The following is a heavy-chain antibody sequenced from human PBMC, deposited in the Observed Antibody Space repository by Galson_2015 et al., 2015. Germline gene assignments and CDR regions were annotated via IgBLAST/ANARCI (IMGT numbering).Heavy chain of an antibody. D-gene: IGHD6-19*01. CDR2: ISNDGSNK. J-gene: IGHJ6*02. Sequence: SLRLSCAASGFSFSHSGMHWVRQAPGLGLDWVAFISNDGSNKYYADSVKGRFTISRDNSKNTLYLQMNSLRPEDTALYFCAKAQWLVLVGYYYGMDVWRQGALVTVSS. CDR1: GFSFSHSG. V-gene: IGHV3-30*18. CDR3: AKAQWLVLVGYYYGMDV.